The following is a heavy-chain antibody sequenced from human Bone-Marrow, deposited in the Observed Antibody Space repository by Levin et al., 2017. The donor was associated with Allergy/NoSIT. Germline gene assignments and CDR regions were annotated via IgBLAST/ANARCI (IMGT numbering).Heavy chain of an antibody. D-gene: IGHD6-19*01. CDR1: GYSFTSYW. V-gene: IGHV5-10-1*01. CDR2: IDPSDSYT. J-gene: IGHJ6*02. Sequence: HGESLKISCKGSGYSFTSYWISWVRQMPGKGLEWMGRIDPSDSYTNYSPSFQGHVTISADKSISTAYLQWSSLKASDTAMYYCASSKTWLVQDYYYYGMDVWGQGTTVTVSS. CDR3: ASSKTWLVQDYYYYGMDV.